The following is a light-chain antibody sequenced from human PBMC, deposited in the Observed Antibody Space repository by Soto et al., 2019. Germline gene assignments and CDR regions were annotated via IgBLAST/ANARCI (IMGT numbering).Light chain of an antibody. V-gene: IGLV2-8*01. Sequence: QSALTQPPSASGSPGQSVTISCTGTSSDVGGYNFVSWYQPHPGKAPKLMIYEVSKRPSGVPDRFSGSKSANPASLTVSGLQGEDEADYYCSSYAGSNSFVVFGGGTKLTVL. J-gene: IGLJ3*02. CDR1: SSDVGGYNF. CDR2: EVS. CDR3: SSYAGSNSFVV.